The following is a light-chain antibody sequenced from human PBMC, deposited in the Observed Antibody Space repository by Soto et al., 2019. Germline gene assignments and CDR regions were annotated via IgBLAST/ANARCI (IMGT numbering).Light chain of an antibody. V-gene: IGKV3-15*01. Sequence: EIVLTQSPGTLSLSPGERATLSCRASQTVASRYLAWYQQKPGQAPRLLIYATSTRATGIPARFSGSGSGTEFTLTISSLQSEDFAVYYCQQYSNWPSWTFGQGTKV. CDR1: QTVASRY. J-gene: IGKJ1*01. CDR2: ATS. CDR3: QQYSNWPSWT.